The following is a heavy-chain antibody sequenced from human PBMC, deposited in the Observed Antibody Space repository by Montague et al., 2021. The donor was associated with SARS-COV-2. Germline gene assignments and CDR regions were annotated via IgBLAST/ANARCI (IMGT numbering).Heavy chain of an antibody. Sequence: PVLVKPTQTLTLTCTFSGFSLSTSGVGVGWIRQPPGKALEWLALIYWDDDKRYSPSLKSRLTITKDTSNNQVVLTMTNMDPVDTATYYCAHRGNSGWWGDWFDPWGQGTLVTVSS. J-gene: IGHJ5*02. CDR1: GFSLSTSGVG. CDR2: IYWDDDK. V-gene: IGHV2-5*02. D-gene: IGHD6-19*01. CDR3: AHRGNSGWWGDWFDP.